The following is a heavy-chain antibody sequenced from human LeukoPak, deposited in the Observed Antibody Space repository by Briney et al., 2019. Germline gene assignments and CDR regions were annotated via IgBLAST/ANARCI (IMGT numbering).Heavy chain of an antibody. CDR2: ITSSSSYI. Sequence: GGSLRLSCAASGFTFSSYSMNWVRQAPGKGLEWVSSITSSSSYIYYADSVRGRFTIPRDNAKNSLYLQMNSLRAEDTAVYYCARDPGGSYYYYGMDVWGQGTTVTVFS. J-gene: IGHJ6*02. CDR3: ARDPGGSYYYYGMDV. D-gene: IGHD3-10*01. CDR1: GFTFSSYS. V-gene: IGHV3-21*01.